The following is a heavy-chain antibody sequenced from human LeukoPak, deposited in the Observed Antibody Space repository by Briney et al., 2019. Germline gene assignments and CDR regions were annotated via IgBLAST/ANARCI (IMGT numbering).Heavy chain of an antibody. D-gene: IGHD3-10*01. CDR3: ATHTYYYSSGSFAY. CDR1: GYTFTSYG. Sequence: ASVKVSCKASGYTFTSYGISWVRQAPGQGLEWMGWISAYNGNTNYAQKLQGRVTMTTDTSTSTAYMELRSLRSDDTAVYYCATHTYYYSSGSFAYWGQGTLVTVSS. V-gene: IGHV1-18*01. CDR2: ISAYNGNT. J-gene: IGHJ4*02.